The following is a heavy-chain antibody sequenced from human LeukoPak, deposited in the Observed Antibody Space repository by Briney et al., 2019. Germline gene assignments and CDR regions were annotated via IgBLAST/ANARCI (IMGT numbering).Heavy chain of an antibody. CDR2: IRYDGSNK. Sequence: GGSLRLSCAASGFTFSSYSMNWVRQAPGKGLEWVAFIRYDGSNKYYADSVKGRFTISRDNSKNTLYLQMNSLRAEDTAVYYCATLRLLWFGELSDSFDYWGQGTLVTVSS. D-gene: IGHD3-10*01. V-gene: IGHV3-30*02. CDR1: GFTFSSYS. J-gene: IGHJ4*02. CDR3: ATLRLLWFGELSDSFDY.